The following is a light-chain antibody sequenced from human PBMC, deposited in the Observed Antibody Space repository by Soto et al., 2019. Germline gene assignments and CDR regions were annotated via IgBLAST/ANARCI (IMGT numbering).Light chain of an antibody. J-gene: IGKJ3*01. Sequence: IVLKQAPATLYLSPGESATLSCRASQNVSPYLAWYQLKPGQPPRLLVYDASNSSTDIPTMFSASGSGTDFTLTTSSLESEDFEVYYCQQRTQWLIFGPGTNVD. V-gene: IGKV3-11*01. CDR2: DAS. CDR3: QQRTQWLI. CDR1: QNVSPY.